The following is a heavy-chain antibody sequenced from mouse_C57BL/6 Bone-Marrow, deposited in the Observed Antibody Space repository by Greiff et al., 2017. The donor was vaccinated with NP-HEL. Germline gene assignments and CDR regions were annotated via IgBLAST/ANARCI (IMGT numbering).Heavy chain of an antibody. CDR3: ARQLRPYAMDY. V-gene: IGHV1-26*01. J-gene: IGHJ4*01. CDR2: INPNNGGT. D-gene: IGHD3-2*02. CDR1: GYTFTDYY. Sequence: EVQLQQSGPELVKPEASVKISCKASGYTFTDYYMNWVKQSHGKSLEWIGDINPNNGGTSYNQKFKGKATLTVDKSSSTAYMELRSLTSEDSAVYYCARQLRPYAMDYWGQGTSVTVSS.